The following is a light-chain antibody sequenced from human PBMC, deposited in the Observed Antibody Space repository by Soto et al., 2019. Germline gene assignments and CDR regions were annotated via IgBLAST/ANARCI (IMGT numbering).Light chain of an antibody. CDR2: DVS. CDR3: CSYAGNSRV. Sequence: QSALTQPRSVSGSPGQSVTLSCTGTSSDVGGYDYVSWYQQHPDKAPKLIIYDVSRRPSGVPDRFSGSKSDNTASLTISGLLAEDDADYYCCSYAGNSRVFGTGTKVTVL. J-gene: IGLJ1*01. V-gene: IGLV2-11*01. CDR1: SSDVGGYDY.